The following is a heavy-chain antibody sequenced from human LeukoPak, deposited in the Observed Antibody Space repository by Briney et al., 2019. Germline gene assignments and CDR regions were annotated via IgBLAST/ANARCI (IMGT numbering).Heavy chain of an antibody. CDR1: GFTFSSYA. Sequence: GGSLRLSCAASGFTFSSYAMSWVRQAPGKGLERVSDISGAGGNSYYAGSVKGRFTISRDNSKNTLFLQMSSLRAEDTAVYYCARVWVHKRGTMVRGLTRFGPNWFDPWGQGTLVTVSS. CDR2: ISGAGGNS. V-gene: IGHV3-23*01. CDR3: ARVWVHKRGTMVRGLTRFGPNWFDP. J-gene: IGHJ5*02. D-gene: IGHD3-10*01.